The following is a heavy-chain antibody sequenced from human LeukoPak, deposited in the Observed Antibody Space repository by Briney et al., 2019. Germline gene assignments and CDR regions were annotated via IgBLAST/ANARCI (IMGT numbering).Heavy chain of an antibody. CDR1: GFTFSSYW. D-gene: IGHD3-22*01. CDR2: INSDGSST. V-gene: IGHV3-74*01. Sequence: GGSLRLSCAASGFTFSSYWMHWDRQAPGKGLVWVSRINSDGSSTSYADSVKGRFTISRDNAKNTLYLQMNSLRAEDTAVYYCARDYYDSSGYYPFDYWGQGTLVTVSS. CDR3: ARDYYDSSGYYPFDY. J-gene: IGHJ4*02.